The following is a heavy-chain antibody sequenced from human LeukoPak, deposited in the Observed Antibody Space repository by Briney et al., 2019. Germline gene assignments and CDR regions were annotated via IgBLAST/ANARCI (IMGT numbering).Heavy chain of an antibody. CDR2: ISSSGST. CDR1: GGSITSYY. CDR3: ASGGYCGSTSCYPNWFDP. D-gene: IGHD2-2*01. V-gene: IGHV4-59*01. J-gene: IGHJ5*02. Sequence: SETLSLTCTVSGGSITSYYWSWIRQPPGKGLEWIGYISSSGSTNYNPSLKSRVTMSVDTSKNQFSLKLSSVTAADTAVYYCASGGYCGSTSCYPNWFDPWGQGTLVTVSS.